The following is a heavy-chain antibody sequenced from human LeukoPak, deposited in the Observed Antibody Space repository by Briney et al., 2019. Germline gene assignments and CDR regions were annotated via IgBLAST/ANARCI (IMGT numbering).Heavy chain of an antibody. CDR3: ARLRRDGYNYPDY. Sequence: SETLSLTCTVSGGSISSYYWSWIRQPPGKGLKWIGYIYYSGSTNYNPSLKSRVTISVDTSKNQFSLKLSSVTAADTAAYYCARLRRDGYNYPDYWGQGTLVTVSS. J-gene: IGHJ4*02. CDR2: IYYSGST. CDR1: GGSISSYY. V-gene: IGHV4-59*08. D-gene: IGHD5-24*01.